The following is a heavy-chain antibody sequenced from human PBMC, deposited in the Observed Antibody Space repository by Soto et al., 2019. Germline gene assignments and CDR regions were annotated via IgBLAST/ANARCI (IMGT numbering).Heavy chain of an antibody. CDR3: ARGSYDFWSGLHYYYYYGMDV. V-gene: IGHV4-34*01. Sequence: SETLSLTCAVYGGSFSGYYWSWIRQPPGKGLEWIGEINHSGSTNYNPSLKSRVTISVDTSKNQFSLKLSSVTAADTAVYYCARGSYDFWSGLHYYYYYGMDVWGQGTTVTVSS. D-gene: IGHD3-3*01. CDR2: INHSGST. CDR1: GGSFSGYY. J-gene: IGHJ6*02.